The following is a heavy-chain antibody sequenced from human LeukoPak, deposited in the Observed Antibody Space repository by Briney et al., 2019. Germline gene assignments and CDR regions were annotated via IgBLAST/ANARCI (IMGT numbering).Heavy chain of an antibody. D-gene: IGHD3-16*02. V-gene: IGHV1-8*01. CDR1: GYTFTNYD. Sequence: ASVKVSCKASGYTFTNYDINWVRQATGQGLEWMGWVNPDSGNTGYAQKFQGRVTMTRNTFISTAYMELSSLRSEDTAMYYCARADYDFVWGSYRLPDPWGQGTLVTVSS. J-gene: IGHJ5*02. CDR2: VNPDSGNT. CDR3: ARADYDFVWGSYRLPDP.